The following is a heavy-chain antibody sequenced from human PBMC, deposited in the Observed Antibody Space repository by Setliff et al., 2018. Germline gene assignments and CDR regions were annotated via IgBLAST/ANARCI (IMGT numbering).Heavy chain of an antibody. D-gene: IGHD3-10*01. V-gene: IGHV4-31*03. CDR1: GGSISSGGYY. CDR2: IYYSGST. CDR3: ARESATIGEFPLYYFDK. Sequence: PSETLSLTCTVSGGSISSGGYYWSWIRQHPGKGLEWIGYIYYSGSTYYNPSLKSRVTISVDSSKNQFSLRLSSVTAADAAVYFCARESATIGEFPLYYFDKWGQGIQVTVSS. J-gene: IGHJ4*02.